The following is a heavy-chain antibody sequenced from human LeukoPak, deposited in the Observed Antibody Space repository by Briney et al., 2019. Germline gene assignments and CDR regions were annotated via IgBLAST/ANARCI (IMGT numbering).Heavy chain of an antibody. CDR1: GYTFTGYY. V-gene: IGHV1-2*04. D-gene: IGHD3-10*01. CDR3: ARDQSGLVRGVMNY. CDR2: INPNSGGT. Sequence: GASVKVSCKASGYTFTGYYMHWVRQAPGQGLEXXXXINPNSGGTNYAQKFRGWVTMARDTSISTAYMELSRLRSDDTAVYYCARDQSGLVRGVMNYWGQGTLVTVSS. J-gene: IGHJ4*02.